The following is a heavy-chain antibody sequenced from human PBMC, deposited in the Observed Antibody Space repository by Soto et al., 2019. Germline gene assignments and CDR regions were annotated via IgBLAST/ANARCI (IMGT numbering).Heavy chain of an antibody. CDR3: AKAGELRGSITPHDY. D-gene: IGHD1-7*01. CDR1: GFTFSSYA. V-gene: IGHV3-23*01. J-gene: IGHJ4*02. CDR2: ISGSGGST. Sequence: EVQLLESGGGLVQPGGSLRLSCAASGFTFSSYAMSWVRQAPGKGLEWVSAISGSGGSTYYADSVKGRFTISRDNSKNTLYLQMNSLRAEDTDVYYCAKAGELRGSITPHDYWGQGTLVTVSS.